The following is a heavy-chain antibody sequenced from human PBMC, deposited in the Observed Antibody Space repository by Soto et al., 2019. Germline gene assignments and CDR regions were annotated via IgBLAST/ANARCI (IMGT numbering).Heavy chain of an antibody. CDR3: SREGYYKSSGPGAFDI. Sequence: GGSLRLSCAASGFTVSSNYMRWVRQAPGKGLEWVSVIYSGGSTYYEDSLMGRLTISRHNSKNTLYHQMNSLRAEDSAVYYCSREGYYKSSGPGAFDIWGQGTMVTVSS. CDR2: IYSGGST. D-gene: IGHD3-22*01. V-gene: IGHV3-66*01. CDR1: GFTVSSNY. J-gene: IGHJ3*02.